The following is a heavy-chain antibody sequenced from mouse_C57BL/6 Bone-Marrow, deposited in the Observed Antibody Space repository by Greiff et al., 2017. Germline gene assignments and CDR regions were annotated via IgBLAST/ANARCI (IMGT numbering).Heavy chain of an antibody. V-gene: IGHV1-55*01. Sequence: VQLQEPGAELVKPGASVKMSCKASGYTFTSYWITWVKQRPGQGLEWIGDIYPGSGSTNYNEKFKSKATLTVDTSSSTAYMQLSSLTSEDSAVYYCARPTTVVAPMDYWGQGTSVTVSS. CDR3: ARPTTVVAPMDY. CDR2: IYPGSGST. CDR1: GYTFTSYW. J-gene: IGHJ4*01. D-gene: IGHD1-1*01.